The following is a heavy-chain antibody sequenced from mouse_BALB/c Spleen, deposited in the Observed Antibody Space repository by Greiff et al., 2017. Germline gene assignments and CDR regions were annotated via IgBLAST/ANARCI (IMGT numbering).Heavy chain of an antibody. J-gene: IGHJ3*01. CDR2: IWAGGST. CDR1: GFSLTSYG. CDR3: ARDGYYVGFAY. D-gene: IGHD2-3*01. V-gene: IGHV2-9*02. Sequence: VKLQESGPGLVAPSQSLSITCTVSGFSLTSYGVHWVRQPPGKGLEWLGVIWAGGSTNYNSALMSRLSISKDNSKSQVFLKMNSLQTDDTAMYYCARDGYYVGFAYWGQGTLVTVSA.